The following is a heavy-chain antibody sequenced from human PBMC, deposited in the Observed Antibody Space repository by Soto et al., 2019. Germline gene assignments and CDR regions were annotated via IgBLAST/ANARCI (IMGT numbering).Heavy chain of an antibody. D-gene: IGHD2-15*01. CDR3: AKGGGYCSGGSCPLWASGY. V-gene: IGHV3-23*01. CDR1: GFTFSSYA. J-gene: IGHJ4*02. Sequence: GGSLRLSCAASGFTFSSYAMSWVRQAPGKGLEWVSAISGSGGSTYYADSVKGRFTISRDNSKNTLYLQMNSLRAEDTAVYYCAKGGGYCSGGSCPLWASGYWGQGTLVTVSS. CDR2: ISGSGGST.